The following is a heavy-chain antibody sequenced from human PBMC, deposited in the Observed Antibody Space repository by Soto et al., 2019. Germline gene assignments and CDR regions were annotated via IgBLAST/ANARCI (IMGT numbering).Heavy chain of an antibody. J-gene: IGHJ4*02. CDR2: ISGSGGST. CDR1: GFTFSSYA. D-gene: IGHD2-15*01. Sequence: EVQLLESWGGLGQPGGSLRLSCAASGFTFSSYARSWVRHAPGKGLEWVSAISGSGGSTYYADSVQGRFTISRDNSKNTMYLQMNSLRAEDTAVYYCEGWGRTKWSYFDYWGQGTLVTVSS. CDR3: EGWGRTKWSYFDY. V-gene: IGHV3-23*01.